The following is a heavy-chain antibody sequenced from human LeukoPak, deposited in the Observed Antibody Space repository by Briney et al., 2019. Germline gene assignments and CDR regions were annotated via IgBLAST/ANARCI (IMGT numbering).Heavy chain of an antibody. CDR3: ARYFSGYNNRWYLDY. CDR2: IYYSGSNI. D-gene: IGHD1-14*01. CDR1: GGSINNYY. V-gene: IGHV4-59*08. J-gene: IGHJ4*02. Sequence: PSETLSLTCSVSGGSINNYYWSWIRQPPGKGLEWIGYIYYSGSNIHYNPYLKSRANMSVETPKNQFSLILRCVTAADTAVYYCARYFSGYNNRWYLDYWGQGTLVTVSS.